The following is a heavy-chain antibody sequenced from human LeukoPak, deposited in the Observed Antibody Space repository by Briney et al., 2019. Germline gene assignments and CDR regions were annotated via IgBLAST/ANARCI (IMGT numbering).Heavy chain of an antibody. D-gene: IGHD1-26*01. CDR1: GFTFSSYT. Sequence: PGGSLRLSCAASGFTFSSYTMHWVRQAPGKGLEWVSLISWDGGSTYYADSVKGRFTISRDNSKNSLYLQMNSLRTEDTALYYCAKDIGSLGATPLFDYWGQGPLVTVSS. V-gene: IGHV3-43*01. CDR2: ISWDGGST. J-gene: IGHJ4*02. CDR3: AKDIGSLGATPLFDY.